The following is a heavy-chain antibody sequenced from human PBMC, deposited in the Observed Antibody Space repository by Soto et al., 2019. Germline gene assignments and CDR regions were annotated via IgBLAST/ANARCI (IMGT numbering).Heavy chain of an antibody. J-gene: IGHJ5*02. CDR3: LRSGTDRLLRHGWFDT. V-gene: IGHV3-21*01. CDR1: GFTFNNYD. D-gene: IGHD2-21*01. CDR2: ITASSAYI. Sequence: EVQLVESGGGLVKPGGFLRLSCAASGFTFNNYDMNWVRQAPGKGLEWVSSITASSAYIYYADSVRGRITISRYNAKNSLLLQMQSLRAEDTAVDYCLRSGTDRLLRHGWFDTWGQGTLVTVSS.